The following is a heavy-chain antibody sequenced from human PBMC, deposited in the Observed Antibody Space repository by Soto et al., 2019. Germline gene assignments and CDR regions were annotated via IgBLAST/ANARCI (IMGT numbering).Heavy chain of an antibody. Sequence: SEALSLPCFFSGGSTSSKNYFWGRIRQPPGKWLECIGSMSFSRSTYYNPSLKSRVTISVDTSKNQFSLKLTSVTAADTVVYYCASHLRPTNWGGGYFDYWGQGTLVTVSS. V-gene: IGHV4-39*01. CDR1: GGSTSSKNYF. J-gene: IGHJ4*02. CDR3: ASHLRPTNWGGGYFDY. D-gene: IGHD7-27*01. CDR2: MSFSRST.